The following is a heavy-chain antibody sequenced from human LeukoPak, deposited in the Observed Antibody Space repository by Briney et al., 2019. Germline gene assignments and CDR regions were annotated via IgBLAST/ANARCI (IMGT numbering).Heavy chain of an antibody. CDR2: IYYSGST. D-gene: IGHD3-3*01. V-gene: IGHV4-39*07. J-gene: IGHJ4*02. CDR1: GGSISSSSYY. CDR3: AREWDWAFWSGKIDY. Sequence: PSETLSLTCTVPGGSISSSSYYWAWIRQPPGKGLEWIGSIYYSGSTYYNPSLKSRVTISVDTSKNQFSLKLSSVTAADTAVYYCAREWDWAFWSGKIDYWGQGTLVTVSS.